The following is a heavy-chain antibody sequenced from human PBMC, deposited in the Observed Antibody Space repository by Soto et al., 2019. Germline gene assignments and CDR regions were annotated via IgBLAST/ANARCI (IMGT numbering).Heavy chain of an antibody. CDR2: IIPIFGTA. Sequence: QVQLVQSGAEVKKPGSSVKVSCKASGGTFSSYAISWVRQAPGQGLEWMGGIIPIFGTANYAQKFQGRVKITADESTSTAYMELSSLRSEDTAVYYCARTSTIFGVVTHYYGMDVWGQGTTVTVSS. V-gene: IGHV1-69*12. J-gene: IGHJ6*02. CDR1: GGTFSSYA. CDR3: ARTSTIFGVVTHYYGMDV. D-gene: IGHD3-3*01.